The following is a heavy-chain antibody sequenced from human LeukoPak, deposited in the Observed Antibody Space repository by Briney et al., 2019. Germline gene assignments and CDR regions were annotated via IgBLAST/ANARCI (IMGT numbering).Heavy chain of an antibody. Sequence: SETLSLTCAVYGGSFSGYYWSWIRQPPGKGLEWIGKINHSGSTNYNPSLKSRVTISVDTSKNQFSLKLSSVTAADTAVYYCARSRGAGTTANWFDPWGQGTLVTVSS. CDR3: ARSRGAGTTANWFDP. V-gene: IGHV4-34*01. CDR1: GGSFSGYY. J-gene: IGHJ5*02. D-gene: IGHD1-7*01. CDR2: INHSGST.